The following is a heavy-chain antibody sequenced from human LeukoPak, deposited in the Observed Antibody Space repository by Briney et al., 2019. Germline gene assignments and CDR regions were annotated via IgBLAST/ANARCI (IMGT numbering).Heavy chain of an antibody. Sequence: GESLKISCKGFGYSFTTYWIGWVRQMPGKGLEWMGIIYPGDSDIRYSPSFQGQVTISADKSISTAYLQWSSLKASDTATYFCARQLGERTFNWNDFDCWGQGTLVSVSS. J-gene: IGHJ4*02. D-gene: IGHD1-20*01. V-gene: IGHV5-51*01. CDR1: GYSFTTYW. CDR3: ARQLGERTFNWNDFDC. CDR2: IYPGDSDI.